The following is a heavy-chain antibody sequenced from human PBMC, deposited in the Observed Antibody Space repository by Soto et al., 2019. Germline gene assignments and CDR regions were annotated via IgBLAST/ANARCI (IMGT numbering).Heavy chain of an antibody. V-gene: IGHV2-26*01. D-gene: IGHD2-2*01. CDR2: IFSNDDK. CDR3: ALIKDCSRTDCYLASFDP. Sequence: SGPTLVTPSETLTLTCTVSELSPINGRMGVSWIRQPPGTALEWLAHIFSNDDKSYSTSLRSRLTSSKDTSRSQVVLTMTNMDPMDSATYYCALIKDCSRTDCYLASFDPWGQGTLVTVSS. J-gene: IGHJ5*02. CDR1: ELSPINGRMG.